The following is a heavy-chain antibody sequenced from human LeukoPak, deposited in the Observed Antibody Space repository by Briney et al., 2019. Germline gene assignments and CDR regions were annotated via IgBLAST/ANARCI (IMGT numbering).Heavy chain of an antibody. Sequence: GVSLRLSCAASGFSFSSYGMYWVRQAPGKGLEWVALIYNDGGLPNYLDSVRGRFTISRDNSKNTLYLQMDSLRVEDTAVYYCAQGHYVGNSEFLDNWGQGSLVIVSS. J-gene: IGHJ4*02. D-gene: IGHD4-23*01. CDR1: GFSFSSYG. V-gene: IGHV3-33*07. CDR3: AQGHYVGNSEFLDN. CDR2: IYNDGGLP.